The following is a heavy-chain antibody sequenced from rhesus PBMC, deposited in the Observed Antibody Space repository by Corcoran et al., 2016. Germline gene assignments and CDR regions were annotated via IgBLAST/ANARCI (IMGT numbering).Heavy chain of an antibody. V-gene: IGHV4-127*01. CDR2: ISRSTGNT. Sequence: QVQLKESGPGLVKPSETLSLTCAVSGDSISSGYGWGWIRQPPGKGLEWIVTISRSTGNTSYDPSLKSRVTISKDTAKNPLSLKLSSVTAADTAVYYCARVDGSRHIDYWGQGVLVTASS. J-gene: IGHJ4*01. D-gene: IGHD4-29*01. CDR3: ARVDGSRHIDY. CDR1: GDSISSGYG.